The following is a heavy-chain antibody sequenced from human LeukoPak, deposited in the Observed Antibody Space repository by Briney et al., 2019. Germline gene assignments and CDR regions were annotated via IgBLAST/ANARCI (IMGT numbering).Heavy chain of an antibody. D-gene: IGHD2-2*01. CDR1: GFTFSSYG. J-gene: IGHJ3*02. CDR2: IRYDGSNK. CDR3: AKFDIVVVPAATLARHDAFDI. Sequence: GGSLRLSCAASGFTFSSYGMHWVRQAPGKGLEWVAIIRYDGSNKYYADSVKGRFTISRDNSKNTLYLQMNSLRAEDTAVYYCAKFDIVVVPAATLARHDAFDIWGQGTMVTVSS. V-gene: IGHV3-30*02.